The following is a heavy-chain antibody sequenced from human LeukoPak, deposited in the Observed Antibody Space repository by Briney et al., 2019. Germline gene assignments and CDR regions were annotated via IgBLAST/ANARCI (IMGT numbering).Heavy chain of an antibody. CDR3: ARDFSRIVGASLGY. V-gene: IGHV1-2*02. Sequence: ASVKVSCKASGYTFTCYYMHWVRQAPGQGLEWMGWINPNSGGTNYAQKFQGRVTMTRDTSISTAYMELSRLRSDDTAVYYCARDFSRIVGASLGYWGQGTLVTVSS. D-gene: IGHD1-26*01. J-gene: IGHJ4*02. CDR2: INPNSGGT. CDR1: GYTFTCYY.